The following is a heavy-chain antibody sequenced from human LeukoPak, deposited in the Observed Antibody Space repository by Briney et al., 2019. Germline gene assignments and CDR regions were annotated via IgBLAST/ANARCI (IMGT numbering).Heavy chain of an antibody. D-gene: IGHD2-15*01. J-gene: IGHJ4*02. V-gene: IGHV6-1*01. Sequence: SQTLSLTCAISGDSVSSNSVGWNWIRQSPSRGLEWLGRTHYRSKWYSDYAVSVTGRITFNPDTSKNLFSLQLNSVTPEDTAVYYCARSSPHFDYWGQGTLVAVSS. CDR2: THYRSKWYS. CDR1: GDSVSSNSVG. CDR3: ARSSPHFDY.